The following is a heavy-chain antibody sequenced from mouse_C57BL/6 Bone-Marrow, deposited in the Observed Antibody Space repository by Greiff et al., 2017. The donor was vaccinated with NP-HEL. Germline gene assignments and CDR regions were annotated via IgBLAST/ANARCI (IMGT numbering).Heavy chain of an antibody. Sequence: EVMLVESGGDLVKPGGSLKLSCAASGFTFSSYGMSWVRQTPDKRLAWVATISSGGSYTYYPDSVKGRFTISRDNAKNTLYLQMSSLKSEDTAMYYCARHEGGGSSSSYWYFDVWGTGTTVTVSS. D-gene: IGHD1-1*01. CDR3: ARHEGGGSSSSYWYFDV. J-gene: IGHJ1*03. CDR1: GFTFSSYG. CDR2: ISSGGSYT. V-gene: IGHV5-6*02.